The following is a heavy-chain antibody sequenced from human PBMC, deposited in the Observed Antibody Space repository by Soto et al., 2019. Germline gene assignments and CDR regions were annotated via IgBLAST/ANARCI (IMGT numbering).Heavy chain of an antibody. V-gene: IGHV3-9*01. CDR3: AKDFGRLGFDY. D-gene: IGHD3-16*01. Sequence: PGGSLRLSCTASGFTFSRYAMSWVRQAPGKGLEWVSGISWNSGSIGYADSVKGRFTISRDNAKNSLYLQMNSLRAEDTALYYCAKDFGRLGFDYWGQGTLVTVSS. CDR2: ISWNSGSI. J-gene: IGHJ4*02. CDR1: GFTFSRYA.